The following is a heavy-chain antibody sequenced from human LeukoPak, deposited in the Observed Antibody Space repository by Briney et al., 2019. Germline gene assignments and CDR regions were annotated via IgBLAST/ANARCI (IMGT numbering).Heavy chain of an antibody. CDR2: IYYSGNT. CDR1: GGSISSSNYY. CDR3: ARGFTDWFDP. D-gene: IGHD3-3*01. Sequence: SETLSLTCTVSGGSISSSNYYWGWIRQPPGKGLEWIGSIYYSGNTYYNPSLKSRVTISVDTSKNQFSLQLSSVTAADTAVYYCARGFTDWFDPWGQGTLVTVSS. J-gene: IGHJ5*02. V-gene: IGHV4-39*01.